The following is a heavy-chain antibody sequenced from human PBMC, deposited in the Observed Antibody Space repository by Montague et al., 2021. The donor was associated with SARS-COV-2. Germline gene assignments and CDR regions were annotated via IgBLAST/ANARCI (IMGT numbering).Heavy chain of an antibody. CDR2: ISYDGSSK. J-gene: IGHJ4*02. V-gene: IGHV3-30*04. CDR3: ARDNYDYVWGSYRYIY. Sequence: SLRLSCAASGFTFSSYAMHWVRQAPGKGLEWVAVISYDGSSKYYADSVKGRFTISREMNSLRAEDTAVYYCARDNYDYVWGSYRYIYWGQGTLVTVSS. CDR1: GFTFSSYA. D-gene: IGHD3-16*02.